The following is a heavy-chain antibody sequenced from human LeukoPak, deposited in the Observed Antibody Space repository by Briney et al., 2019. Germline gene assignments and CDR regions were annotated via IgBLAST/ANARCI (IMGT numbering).Heavy chain of an antibody. CDR3: ARHCIGGTCYDS. CDR1: GVSISDFY. D-gene: IGHD2-15*01. Sequence: SETLSLTCTVSGVSISDFYWSWIRQPPGEGLEWIGYIYHTGHSNYNPSLKSRVTMSVDTSKNHLSLNLTTVTAADSAVYYCARHCIGGTCYDSWGQGTLVTVSS. CDR2: IYHTGHS. J-gene: IGHJ5*01. V-gene: IGHV4-59*08.